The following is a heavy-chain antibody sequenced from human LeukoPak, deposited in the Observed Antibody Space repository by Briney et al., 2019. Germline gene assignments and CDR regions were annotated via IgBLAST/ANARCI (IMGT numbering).Heavy chain of an antibody. V-gene: IGHV4-59*01. Sequence: PSETLSLTCTVSGGSISSFDWSWIRQPPGKGLEWIGYIYYTGRTNYNPSLKSRVTISVDTSKNQFSLKLSSVTAADTAVYYCARVHNYYDSSGYSNFDYWGQGTLVTVSS. J-gene: IGHJ4*02. CDR3: ARVHNYYDSSGYSNFDY. D-gene: IGHD3-22*01. CDR1: GGSISSFD. CDR2: IYYTGRT.